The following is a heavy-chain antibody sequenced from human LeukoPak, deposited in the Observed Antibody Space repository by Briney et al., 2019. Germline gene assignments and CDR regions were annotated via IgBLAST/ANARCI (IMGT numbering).Heavy chain of an antibody. CDR2: IYYSGST. CDR3: ARTGSTVTMLYPFDH. CDR1: GRSISSYY. Sequence: PETLSLTWPVSGRSISSYYRSWIRQPPGKGLEWVGYIYYSGSTNYNPSPKSRVSISVDTSKNQFSLKLSSVTAADTAVYYCARTGSTVTMLYPFDHWGQGTLVTDS. J-gene: IGHJ4*02. V-gene: IGHV4-59*01. D-gene: IGHD4-17*01.